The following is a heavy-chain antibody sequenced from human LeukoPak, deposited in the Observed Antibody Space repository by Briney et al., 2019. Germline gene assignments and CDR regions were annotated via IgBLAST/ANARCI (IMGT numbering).Heavy chain of an antibody. CDR2: IAFDGSNA. Sequence: PGGSLRLSCVASGFTFSRYAMHWVRQAPGKGLEWVAVIAFDGSNALYADSVKGRFTISRDISKSTLYLEMNSLKAEDSAIYYCSRGRYGDYSRSGYYYGMDVWGQGTTVTVSS. CDR1: GFTFSRYA. D-gene: IGHD4-17*01. CDR3: SRGRYGDYSRSGYYYGMDV. J-gene: IGHJ6*02. V-gene: IGHV3-30-3*01.